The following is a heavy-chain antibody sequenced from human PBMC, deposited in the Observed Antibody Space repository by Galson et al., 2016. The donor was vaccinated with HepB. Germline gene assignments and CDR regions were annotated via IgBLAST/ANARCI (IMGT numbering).Heavy chain of an antibody. CDR2: IYWDDDK. D-gene: IGHD6-13*01. Sequence: PALVQPTQTLTLTCTFSGFSLSTSGVGVGWIRQPPGQALEWLALIYWDDDKRHHPSLQSRPNITKDTSKNRVVLRMTNMDPVDTATYYCVHSLSSSWYYDRLGPASYLDYWGQGTLVTVSS. J-gene: IGHJ4*02. CDR1: GFSLSTSGVG. CDR3: VHSLSSSWYYDRLGPASYLDY. V-gene: IGHV2-5*02.